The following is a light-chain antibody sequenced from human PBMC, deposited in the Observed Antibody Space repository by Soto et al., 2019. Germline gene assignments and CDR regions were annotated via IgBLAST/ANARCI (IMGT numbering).Light chain of an antibody. J-gene: IGKJ3*01. CDR3: QQYNSWPSFT. CDR2: RAS. CDR1: QSVNSN. V-gene: IGKV3-15*01. Sequence: EIVMTQSPATLSVSPGERATLSCRASQSVNSNLAWYQQKPGQAPRLLIYRASTRATGIPARFSGSGSGTEFTLTVSSLQSEDFAIYYCQQYNSWPSFTFGPGTEVDIK.